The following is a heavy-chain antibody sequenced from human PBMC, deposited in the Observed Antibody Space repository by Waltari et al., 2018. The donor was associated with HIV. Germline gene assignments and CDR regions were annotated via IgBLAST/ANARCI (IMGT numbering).Heavy chain of an antibody. CDR2: ISGSSSTI. D-gene: IGHD5-12*01. Sequence: EVQLVESGGGLVQPGGSLRLSCATSGFTFSSFSMNWVRQAPGKGLAFISYISGSSSTIYYADSVKGRFTISRDNARNSLYLQMISLRAEDTAVYYCARDGWLRSAYGMDVWGQGTTVTVS. V-gene: IGHV3-48*01. CDR3: ARDGWLRSAYGMDV. J-gene: IGHJ6*02. CDR1: GFTFSSFS.